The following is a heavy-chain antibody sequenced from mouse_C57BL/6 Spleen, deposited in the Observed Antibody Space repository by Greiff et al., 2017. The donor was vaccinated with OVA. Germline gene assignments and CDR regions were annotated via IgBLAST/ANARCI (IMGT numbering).Heavy chain of an antibody. J-gene: IGHJ1*03. D-gene: IGHD1-1*01. V-gene: IGHV5-4*01. CDR2: ISDGGSYT. Sequence: EVKLMESGGGLVKPGGSLKLSCAASGFTFSSYAMSWVRQTPEKRLEWVATISDGGSYTYYPDNVKGRFTISRDNAKNNLYLQMSHLKSEDTAMYYCARDPGYYYGSNFYWYFDVWGTGTTVTVSS. CDR1: GFTFSSYA. CDR3: ARDPGYYYGSNFYWYFDV.